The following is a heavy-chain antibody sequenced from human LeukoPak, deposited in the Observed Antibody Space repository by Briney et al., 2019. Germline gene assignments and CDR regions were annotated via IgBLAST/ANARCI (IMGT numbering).Heavy chain of an antibody. D-gene: IGHD6-19*01. CDR1: GFTFSSYR. CDR3: ARGQWLALGYMDV. CDR2: IKQDGSEK. Sequence: PGGSLRLSCAASGFTFSSYRMSWVRQAPGKGLEWVANIKQDGSEKYYVDSVKGRFTISRDNAKNSLYLQMNSLRAEDTAVYYCARGQWLALGYMDVWGKGTTVTVSS. V-gene: IGHV3-7*01. J-gene: IGHJ6*03.